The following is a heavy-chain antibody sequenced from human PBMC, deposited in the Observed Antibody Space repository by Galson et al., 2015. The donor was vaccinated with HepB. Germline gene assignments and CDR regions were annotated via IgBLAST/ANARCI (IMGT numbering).Heavy chain of an antibody. CDR2: INHSGST. CDR1: GGSFSGYY. J-gene: IGHJ5*02. V-gene: IGHV4-34*01. Sequence: ETLSLTCAVYGGSFSGYYWSWIRQPPGKGLEWIGEINHSGSTNYNPSLKSRVTISVDTSKNQFSLKLSSVTAADTAVYYCARRGSGYSYVPFDPWGQGTLVTVSS. CDR3: ARRGSGYSYVPFDP. D-gene: IGHD5-18*01.